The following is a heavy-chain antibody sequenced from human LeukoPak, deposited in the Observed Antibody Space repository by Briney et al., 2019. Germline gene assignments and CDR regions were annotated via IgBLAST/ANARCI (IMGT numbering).Heavy chain of an antibody. Sequence: PGGSLRLSCAASGFTFSSYAMSWVRQAPGKGLEWVSAISSNGVATYYADSVKGRFTISRDNAKNSLYLQMNSLRAEDTAVYYCARDWLGVVVPAAAFDIWGQGTMVTVSS. V-gene: IGHV3-23*01. CDR3: ARDWLGVVVPAAAFDI. CDR2: ISSNGVAT. CDR1: GFTFSSYA. D-gene: IGHD2-2*01. J-gene: IGHJ3*02.